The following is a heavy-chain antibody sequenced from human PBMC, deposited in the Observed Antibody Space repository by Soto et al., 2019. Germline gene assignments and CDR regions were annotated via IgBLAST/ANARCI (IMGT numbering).Heavy chain of an antibody. J-gene: IGHJ4*02. CDR2: ISGSGGST. D-gene: IGHD3-22*01. CDR1: GFTFSSYA. Sequence: GGSLRLSCAASGFTFSSYAMSWVRQAPGKGLEWVSAISGSGGSTYYADSVKGRFTISRDNSKNTLYLQMNSLRAEDTAVYYCAKISRWSSSYYDSSGYYYYFDYWGQGTLVTVSS. V-gene: IGHV3-23*01. CDR3: AKISRWSSSYYDSSGYYYYFDY.